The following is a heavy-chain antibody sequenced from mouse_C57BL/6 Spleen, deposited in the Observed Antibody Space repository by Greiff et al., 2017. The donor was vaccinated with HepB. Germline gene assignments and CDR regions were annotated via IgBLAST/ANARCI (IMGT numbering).Heavy chain of an antibody. V-gene: IGHV1-63*01. CDR2: IYPGGGYT. CDR1: GYTFTNYW. Sequence: QVQLQQSGAELVRPGTSVKMSCKASGYTFTNYWIGWAKQRPGHGLEWIGDIYPGGGYTNYNEKFKGKATLTADKSSSTAYMQFSSLTSEDSAIYYCAASYGCSFYAMDYWGQGTSVTVSS. CDR3: AASYGCSFYAMDY. J-gene: IGHJ4*01. D-gene: IGHD1-1*01.